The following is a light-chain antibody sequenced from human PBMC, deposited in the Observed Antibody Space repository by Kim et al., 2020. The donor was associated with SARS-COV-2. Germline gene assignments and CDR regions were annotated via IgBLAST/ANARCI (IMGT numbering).Light chain of an antibody. CDR3: ASYAGTNIGV. V-gene: IGLV2-8*01. Sequence: GQSVTSACTGTSRDVGAYNYVSWDQQRRGEAPKLIIYEVSERPAGVPDRFSGSKSGTTASLTVSGLQAEDEADYYCASYAGTNIGVFGTGTKVTVL. CDR1: SRDVGAYNY. J-gene: IGLJ1*01. CDR2: EVS.